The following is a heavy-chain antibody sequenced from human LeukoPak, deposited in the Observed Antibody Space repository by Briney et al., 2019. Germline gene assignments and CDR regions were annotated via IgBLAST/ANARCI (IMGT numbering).Heavy chain of an antibody. V-gene: IGHV1-18*01. D-gene: IGHD3-16*02. CDR1: GYTFTNYG. Sequence: VASVKVSCKASGYTFTNYGISWVRQAPGQGLEWMGWSSPYNGKTNYAQKLQGRVTMTTDTSTSTAYMELRSLRSDDTAMYYCARGLLTFGGVIGGPQALEYFQHWGQGTWSPSPQ. CDR3: ARGLLTFGGVIGGPQALEYFQH. CDR2: SSPYNGKT. J-gene: IGHJ1*01.